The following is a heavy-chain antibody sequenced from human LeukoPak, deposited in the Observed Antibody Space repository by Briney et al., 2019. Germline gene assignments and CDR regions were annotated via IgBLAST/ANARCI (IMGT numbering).Heavy chain of an antibody. D-gene: IGHD4-17*01. CDR3: AAQGGSGDLRY. J-gene: IGHJ4*02. V-gene: IGHV3-15*01. CDR1: GFTFSNTW. Sequence: GGSLRLSCAASGFTFSNTWMNWVRQAPGKGLEWVGRIKRIIDGGTTDYAAPVKGRFTVSRDDSIKTLYLQISSLKTEDTAVYYCAAQGGSGDLRYWGQGTLVTVSS. CDR2: IKRIIDGGTT.